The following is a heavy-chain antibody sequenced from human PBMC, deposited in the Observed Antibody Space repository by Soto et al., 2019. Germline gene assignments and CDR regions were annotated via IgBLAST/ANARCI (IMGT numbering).Heavy chain of an antibody. CDR3: ARDLGFYDSSGSYSHAFDM. CDR2: IYHSGTT. V-gene: IGHV4-59*01. J-gene: IGHJ3*02. CDR1: GGPIRSYY. D-gene: IGHD3-22*01. Sequence: SETLSLTCTVSGGPIRSYYWSWIRQPPGKGLEWIGHIYHSGTTNYNPSLEGRVTISVDMSKNQFSLDLRSVTAADTAVYSCARDLGFYDSSGSYSHAFDMWGQGTMVTVS.